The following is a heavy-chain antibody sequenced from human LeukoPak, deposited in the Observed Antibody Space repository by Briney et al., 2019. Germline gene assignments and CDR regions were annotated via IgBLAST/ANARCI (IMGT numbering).Heavy chain of an antibody. CDR2: INPSGGST. V-gene: IGHV1-46*01. Sequence: ASVKVSCKASGYTFTSYYMHWVRQAPGQGLEWMGIINPSGGSTSCAQKFQGRVTMTRDTSTSTVYMELSSLRSEDTAVYYCARENYDFWSGYSVTAFDIWGQGTMVTVSS. CDR1: GYTFTSYY. D-gene: IGHD3-3*01. J-gene: IGHJ3*02. CDR3: ARENYDFWSGYSVTAFDI.